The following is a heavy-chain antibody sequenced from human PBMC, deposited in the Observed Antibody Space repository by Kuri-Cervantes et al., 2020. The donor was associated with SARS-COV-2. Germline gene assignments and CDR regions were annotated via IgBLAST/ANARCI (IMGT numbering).Heavy chain of an antibody. CDR1: GGTFSSYA. CDR2: IIPIFGIA. V-gene: IGHV1-69*10. J-gene: IGHJ5*02. Sequence: SVKVSCKASGGTFSSYAISWVRQAPGQGLEWMGGIIPIFGIAIYAQKFQGRVTMTEDTSTDTAYMELSSLRSEDTAVYYCATGPAVAGTGVWFDPWGQGTLVTVSS. D-gene: IGHD6-19*01. CDR3: ATGPAVAGTGVWFDP.